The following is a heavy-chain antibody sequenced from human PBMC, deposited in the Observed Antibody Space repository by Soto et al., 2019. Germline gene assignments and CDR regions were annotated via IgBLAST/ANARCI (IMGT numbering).Heavy chain of an antibody. V-gene: IGHV4-59*01. J-gene: IGHJ3*02. D-gene: IGHD4-4*01. Sequence: QVQLQESGPGLVKPSETLSLTCTVSGGSISSYFWSWIRQPPGKGLEWIGYIYYSGSTNYNPSLKSRVTLSVDTSKTQFSLKLSSVTPADTAVYYCASETTVTDAFDIWGQGTMVTVSS. CDR1: GGSISSYF. CDR3: ASETTVTDAFDI. CDR2: IYYSGST.